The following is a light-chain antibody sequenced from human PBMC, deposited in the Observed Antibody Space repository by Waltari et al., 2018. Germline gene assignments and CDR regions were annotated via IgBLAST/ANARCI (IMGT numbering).Light chain of an antibody. CDR1: PSISIY. J-gene: IGKJ2*01. CDR2: HAS. CDR3: QQYYDGRT. V-gene: IGKV3-15*01. Sequence: EIVMTQSPATLSVSPGERATLSCRASPSISIYLAWFQQKPGQAPRPLIYHASTRATGIPARLSGSGSGTEFTLTISSLQSEDFAVYYCQQYYDGRTFGQGTKLEIK.